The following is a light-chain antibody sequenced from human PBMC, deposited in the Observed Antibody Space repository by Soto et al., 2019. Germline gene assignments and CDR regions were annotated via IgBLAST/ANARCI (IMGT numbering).Light chain of an antibody. V-gene: IGLV1-40*01. CDR3: QSYDSSLSAWV. CDR2: GNT. CDR1: SSNIGAGYA. J-gene: IGLJ3*02. Sequence: QSVLTQPPSVSGAPGQRVTISCTGSSSNIGAGYAVHWYQQLPGTAPRLLMYGNTNRPSGVPDRFSASKSGTSASLAITGLQAEDEAEYYCQSYDSSLSAWVFGGGTQLTVL.